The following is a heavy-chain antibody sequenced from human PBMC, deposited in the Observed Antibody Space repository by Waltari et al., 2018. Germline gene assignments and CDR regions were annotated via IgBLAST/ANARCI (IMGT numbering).Heavy chain of an antibody. Sequence: QVQLVESGGGLVKPVGSLRLSCEASGFDFSDYYMSWVRQSPGKGLEWLKYISSLSTYTNYADSVKGRFTVSRDNAKNSLYLQMNSLTADDTGMYYCATSFAHSGTGYADFAFWGQGTLVAVSS. D-gene: IGHD1-26*01. V-gene: IGHV3-11*05. J-gene: IGHJ4*02. CDR3: ATSFAHSGTGYADFAF. CDR1: GFDFSDYY. CDR2: ISSLSTYT.